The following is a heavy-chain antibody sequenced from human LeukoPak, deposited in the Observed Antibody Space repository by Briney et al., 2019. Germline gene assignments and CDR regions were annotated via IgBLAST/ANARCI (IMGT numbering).Heavy chain of an antibody. CDR3: ARLAYCGGDSLAFDY. Sequence: SETLSLTCTVSGGSISSYYWSWIRQPPGKGLEWIGYIYYSGSTNYNPSLKSRVTISVDTSKNQFSLKLSSVTAADTAVYYCARLAYCGGDSLAFDYWGQGTLVTVSS. V-gene: IGHV4-59*08. D-gene: IGHD2-21*02. J-gene: IGHJ4*02. CDR2: IYYSGST. CDR1: GGSISSYY.